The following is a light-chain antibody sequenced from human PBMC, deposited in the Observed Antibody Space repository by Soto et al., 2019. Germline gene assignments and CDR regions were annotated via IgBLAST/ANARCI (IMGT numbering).Light chain of an antibody. Sequence: HPVLTQSPSASASLGASVKLTCTLSSGHSSYAIAWHQQQPEKGPRYLMKVNSDGSHSKGDGIPDRFSGSSSGAERYLTISSLQSEDEADYYCQTWGTGIGVFGGGTKLTVL. CDR3: QTWGTGIGV. CDR2: VNSDGSH. V-gene: IGLV4-69*01. CDR1: SGHSSYA. J-gene: IGLJ3*02.